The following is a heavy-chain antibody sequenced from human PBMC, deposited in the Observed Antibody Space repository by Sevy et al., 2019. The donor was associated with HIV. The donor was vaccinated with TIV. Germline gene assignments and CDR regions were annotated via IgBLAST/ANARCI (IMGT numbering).Heavy chain of an antibody. CDR3: ARDCSSTTCLWGLDF. V-gene: IGHV3-7*03. D-gene: IGHD2-2*01. CDR2: IKKDGTEK. J-gene: IGHJ6*02. Sequence: GGSLRLSCAASGFTFSNYWMSWVRQAPGKGLEWVATIKKDGTEKYYVDFVRGRFTMSRDNAKNSLYLQMNSLRVEDTALYYCARDCSSTTCLWGLDFWGQGTTVTVSS. CDR1: GFTFSNYW.